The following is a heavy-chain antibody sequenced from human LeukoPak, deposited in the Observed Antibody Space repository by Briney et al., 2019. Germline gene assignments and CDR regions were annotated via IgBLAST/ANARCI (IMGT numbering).Heavy chain of an antibody. D-gene: IGHD3-22*01. CDR3: AKGHYDSSGYLAPHAFDI. V-gene: IGHV3-43*02. Sequence: GGSLRLSCAASGFTFDDYAMHWVRQAPGKGLEWVSLISGDGGSTYYADSVKGRFTISRDNSKNSLYLQMNSLRTEDTALYYCAKGHYDSSGYLAPHAFDIWGQGTMVTVSS. CDR2: ISGDGGST. J-gene: IGHJ3*02. CDR1: GFTFDDYA.